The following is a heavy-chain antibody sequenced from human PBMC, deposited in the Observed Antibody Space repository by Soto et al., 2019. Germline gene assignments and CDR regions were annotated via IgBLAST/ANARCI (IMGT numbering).Heavy chain of an antibody. D-gene: IGHD6-6*01. V-gene: IGHV1-2*02. CDR1: GYTFTGYY. CDR2: INPNSGGT. CDR3: ARERGPRKSIAHGYGMDV. Sequence: ASVKVSCKASGYTFTGYYMHWVRQAPGQGLEWMGWINPNSGGTNYAQKFQGRVTMTRDTSISTAYMELSRLRSDDTAVYYCARERGPRKSIAHGYGMDVWGEGTKVTSPQ. J-gene: IGHJ6*04.